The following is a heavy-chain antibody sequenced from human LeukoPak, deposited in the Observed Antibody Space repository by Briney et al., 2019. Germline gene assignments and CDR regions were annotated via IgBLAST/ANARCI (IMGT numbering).Heavy chain of an antibody. V-gene: IGHV3-23*01. CDR2: ISGSGGST. CDR3: ARGYGELYYFDY. J-gene: IGHJ4*02. CDR1: GFTFSSYA. Sequence: PGGSLRLSCAASGFTFSSYAMSGVRQAPGKGLEWVSAISGSGGSTYYADSVKGRFNISRDNSKNTLYLQMNSLRAEEKAVYYCARGYGELYYFDYWGQGTLVTVSS. D-gene: IGHD4-17*01.